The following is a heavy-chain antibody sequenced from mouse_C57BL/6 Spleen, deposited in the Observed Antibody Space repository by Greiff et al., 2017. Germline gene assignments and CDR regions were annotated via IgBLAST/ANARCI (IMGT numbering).Heavy chain of an antibody. Sequence: QVQLQQPGAELVKPGASVKLSCKASGYTFPSYWMHWVKQRPGRGLEWIGRIDPNSGGTKYNQKFKSKATLTVDQPSSTAYMPLISLNSEDSAVYYCAAATTVVEYYFDYWGQGTTLTVSS. CDR3: AAATTVVEYYFDY. J-gene: IGHJ2*01. CDR2: IDPNSGGT. CDR1: GYTFPSYW. V-gene: IGHV1-72*01. D-gene: IGHD1-1*01.